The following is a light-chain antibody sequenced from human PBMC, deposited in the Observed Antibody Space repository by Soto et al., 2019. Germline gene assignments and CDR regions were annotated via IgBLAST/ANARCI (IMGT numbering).Light chain of an antibody. Sequence: EIVLTQSPGTLPLSPGERATLSCRASQSVSSSYLAWYQQKPGQAPRLLMYSTSNRATGIPDRFSGSGSGTDCTLTISGLEPEDFAVYYCQQYGSSQTFGQGTKVDIK. J-gene: IGKJ1*01. V-gene: IGKV3-20*01. CDR3: QQYGSSQT. CDR1: QSVSSSY. CDR2: STS.